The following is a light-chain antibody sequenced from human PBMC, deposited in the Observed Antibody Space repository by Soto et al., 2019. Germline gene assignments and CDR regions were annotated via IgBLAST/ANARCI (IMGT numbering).Light chain of an antibody. CDR2: ENN. CDR3: GTWDSSLSAGGV. V-gene: IGLV1-51*02. Sequence: QSVLTQPPSVSAAPGQKVTISCSGSSSNIGNNYVSWYQQLPGTAPKLLIYENNNRPSAILYRFSGSESGTSATLGITGLQSGDEAEYYCGTWDSSLSAGGVFGTGTKLTVL. CDR1: SSNIGNNY. J-gene: IGLJ1*01.